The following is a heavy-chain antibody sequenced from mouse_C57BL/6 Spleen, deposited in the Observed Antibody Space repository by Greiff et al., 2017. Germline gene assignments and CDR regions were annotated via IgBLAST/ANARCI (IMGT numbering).Heavy chain of an antibody. D-gene: IGHD1-1*01. CDR1: GYTFTSYW. CDR2: IDPSDSYT. J-gene: IGHJ3*01. Sequence: QVQLKQPGAELVRPGTSVKLSCKASGYTFTSYWMHWVKQRPGQGLEWIGVIDPSDSYTNYNQKFKGKATLTVDTSSSTAYMQLSSLTSEDSAVYYCARTVTTVVATRNWFAYWGQGTLVTVSA. CDR3: ARTVTTVVATRNWFAY. V-gene: IGHV1-59*01.